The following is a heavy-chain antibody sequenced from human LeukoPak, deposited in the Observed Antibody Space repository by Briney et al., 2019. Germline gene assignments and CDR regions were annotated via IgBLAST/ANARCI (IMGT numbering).Heavy chain of an antibody. J-gene: IGHJ5*02. CDR3: AKSIPYCSGGSCYQGGNWFDP. Sequence: GGSLRLSCAASGFTFSSYAMSWVRQAPGKGLEGVSAISGSGGSTYYADSVKGRFTISRDNSKNTLYLQMNSLRAEDTAVYYCAKSIPYCSGGSCYQGGNWFDPWGQGTLVTVSS. CDR1: GFTFSSYA. CDR2: ISGSGGST. V-gene: IGHV3-23*01. D-gene: IGHD2-15*01.